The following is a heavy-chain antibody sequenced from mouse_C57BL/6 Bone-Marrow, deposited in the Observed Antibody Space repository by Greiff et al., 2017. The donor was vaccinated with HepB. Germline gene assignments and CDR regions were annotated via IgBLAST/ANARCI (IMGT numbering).Heavy chain of an antibody. V-gene: IGHV1-53*01. Sequence: QVPLQQPGTELVKPGASVQLSCKASGYTFTSYWMHWVKQRPGQGLEWIGNINPSNGGTNYNEKFKSKATLTVDKSSSTAYMQLSSLTSEDSAVYYCARMRGYLCLFDYWGQGTTLTVSS. CDR3: ARMRGYLCLFDY. J-gene: IGHJ2*01. CDR2: INPSNGGT. CDR1: GYTFTSYW. D-gene: IGHD3-1*01.